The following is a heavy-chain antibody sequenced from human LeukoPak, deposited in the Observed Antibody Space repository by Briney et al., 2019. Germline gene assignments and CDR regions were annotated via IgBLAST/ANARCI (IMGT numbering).Heavy chain of an antibody. CDR1: GFTVSSNY. CDR2: IYSGGNT. Sequence: GGSLRLSCAASGFTVSSNYMSWVRQAPGKGLEWVSVIYSGGNTYYADSVRGRFTISRDNSKNTLYLQMNSLRVEDTAMYYCAREAYSYGHAFDIWGQGTMVTVSS. D-gene: IGHD5-18*01. J-gene: IGHJ3*02. V-gene: IGHV3-53*01. CDR3: AREAYSYGHAFDI.